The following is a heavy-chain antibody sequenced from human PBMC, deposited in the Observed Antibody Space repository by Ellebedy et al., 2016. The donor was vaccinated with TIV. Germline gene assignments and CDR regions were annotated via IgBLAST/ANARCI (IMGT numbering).Heavy chain of an antibody. D-gene: IGHD6-19*01. CDR3: ARHIEVAGRVDY. CDR2: FYYSGTT. V-gene: IGHV4-39*01. J-gene: IGHJ4*02. CDR1: DSSISSARY. Sequence: MPSETLSLTCTDSDSSISSARYWGWIRQPPAKGLEWIGSFYYSGTTYYNPSLKSRVTISVDTSKKQFSLNLSSVTAADMAVYYCARHIEVAGRVDYWGQGTLVTVSS.